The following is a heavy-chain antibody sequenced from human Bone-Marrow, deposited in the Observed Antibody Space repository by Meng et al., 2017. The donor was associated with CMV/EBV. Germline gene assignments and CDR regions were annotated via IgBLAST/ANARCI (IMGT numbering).Heavy chain of an antibody. CDR2: MNRHSANR. CDR1: GYTFTTYD. CDR3: ARDSSKLWGLGY. D-gene: IGHD1-1*01. V-gene: IGHV1-8*01. Sequence: CKASGYTFTTYDVYWGRQVLGQGLEWMGWMNRHSANRAYAQKFQGRVSMTSDSSRNTAYLELRDLTSEDTALYYCARDSSKLWGLGYWGQGTRVTVSS. J-gene: IGHJ4*02.